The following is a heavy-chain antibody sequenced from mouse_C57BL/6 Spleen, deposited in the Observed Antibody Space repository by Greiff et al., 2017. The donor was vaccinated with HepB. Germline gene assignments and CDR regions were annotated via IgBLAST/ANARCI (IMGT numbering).Heavy chain of an antibody. J-gene: IGHJ2*01. CDR1: GYTFTDYE. Sequence: QVQLQQSGAELVRPGASVTLSCEASGYTFTDYEMHWVKQTPVHGLEWIGAIDPETGGTAYNQKFKGKAILTADKSSSTAYMERRSLTSEDSAVYYCTRAGFDYWGQGATLTVSS. CDR3: TRAGFDY. V-gene: IGHV1-15*01. CDR2: IDPETGGT.